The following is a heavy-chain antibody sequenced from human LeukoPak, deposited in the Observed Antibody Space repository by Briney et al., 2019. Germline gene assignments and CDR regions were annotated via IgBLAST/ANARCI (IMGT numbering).Heavy chain of an antibody. V-gene: IGHV3-23*01. Sequence: PGGSLRLSCAASGFTFSSYAMSWVRQAPGKGLEWVSAISGSGGSTYYADSVKGRFTISRDHSKNTLYLQMNSLRAEDTAVYYCAKVDDYNYYMDVWGKGTTVTVSS. CDR1: GFTFSSYA. CDR2: ISGSGGST. CDR3: AKVDDYNYYMDV. D-gene: IGHD2-2*03. J-gene: IGHJ6*03.